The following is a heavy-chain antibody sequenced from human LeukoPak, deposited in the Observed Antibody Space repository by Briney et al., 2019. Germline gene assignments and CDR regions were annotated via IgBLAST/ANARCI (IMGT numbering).Heavy chain of an antibody. D-gene: IGHD6-19*01. V-gene: IGHV3-66*01. CDR1: GFTVISNL. J-gene: IGHJ4*02. Sequence: GGSLRLSCAASGFTVISNLMTWVRQSPGRGLEWLSSIYSGGATYYADSVKGRFTISRDNSKNVIYLEMSSLKAEDTAVYYCARERNLEIAVAGTIFDYWGQGTLVTVSS. CDR2: IYSGGAT. CDR3: ARERNLEIAVAGTIFDY.